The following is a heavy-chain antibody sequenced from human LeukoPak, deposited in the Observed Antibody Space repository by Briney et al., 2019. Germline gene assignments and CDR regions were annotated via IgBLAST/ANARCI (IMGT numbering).Heavy chain of an antibody. Sequence: AGGSLRLSCAASGFTFDDYAMHWVRQAPGKGLEWVSGISWNSGSIGYADSVKGRFTISRDNAKNSLYLQMNSLRAEDTAVYYCARVCGSGSYYNEGLDYWGQGTLVTVSS. CDR2: ISWNSGSI. J-gene: IGHJ4*02. V-gene: IGHV3-9*01. D-gene: IGHD3-10*01. CDR1: GFTFDDYA. CDR3: ARVCGSGSYYNEGLDY.